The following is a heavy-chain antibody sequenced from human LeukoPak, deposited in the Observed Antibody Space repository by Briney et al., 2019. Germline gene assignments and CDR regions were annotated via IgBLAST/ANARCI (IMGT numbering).Heavy chain of an antibody. CDR1: GYTFTSYA. Sequence: GASVKVSCKASGYTFTSYAISWVRQAPGQGLEWMGGIIPIFGTANYAQKFQGRVTITADESTSTAYMELSSLRSEDTAVYYCATGYSNYYYYGMDVWGQGTTVTVSS. CDR3: ATGYSNYYYYGMDV. J-gene: IGHJ6*02. V-gene: IGHV1-69*13. CDR2: IIPIFGTA. D-gene: IGHD4-11*01.